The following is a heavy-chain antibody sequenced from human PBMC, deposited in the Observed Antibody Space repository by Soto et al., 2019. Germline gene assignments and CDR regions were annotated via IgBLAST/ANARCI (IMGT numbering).Heavy chain of an antibody. D-gene: IGHD6-6*01. Sequence: GGSLRLSCAASGFTFSSYWMHWVRQAPGKGLVWVSRINSDGSSTNYADSVKGRFTISRDNAKNTLTLQMNRLRAEDTAVYYCARENSSSGRYFDYWGQGTLVTVSS. CDR2: INSDGSST. CDR1: GFTFSSYW. V-gene: IGHV3-74*01. J-gene: IGHJ4*02. CDR3: ARENSSSGRYFDY.